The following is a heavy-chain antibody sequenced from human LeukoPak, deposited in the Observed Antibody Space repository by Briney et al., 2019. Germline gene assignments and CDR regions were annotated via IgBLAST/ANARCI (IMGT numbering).Heavy chain of an antibody. V-gene: IGHV3-30-3*01. CDR2: ISYDGSNK. CDR3: AGERMVLGSSWSQPRDGYFDY. Sequence: PGRSLRLSCAASGFTFSSYAMHWVRQAPGKGLEWVAVISYDGSNKYYADSVKGRFTISRDNSKNTLYLQMNSLRAEDTAVYYCAGERMVLGSSWSQPRDGYFDYWGQGTLVTVSS. CDR1: GFTFSSYA. D-gene: IGHD3-10*01. J-gene: IGHJ4*02.